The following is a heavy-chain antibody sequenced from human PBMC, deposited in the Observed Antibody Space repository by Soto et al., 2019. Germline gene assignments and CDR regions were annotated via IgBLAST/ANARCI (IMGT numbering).Heavy chain of an antibody. Sequence: SETLSLTCPVSGGSLSSSSYYWGWIRQPPGKGLEWIGSIYYSGSTYYNPSLKSRVTISVDTSKNQFSLKLSSVTAADTAVYYCARLGCSGGSCYGVYWGQGTLVTV. CDR1: GGSLSSSSYY. D-gene: IGHD2-15*01. V-gene: IGHV4-39*01. CDR2: IYYSGST. J-gene: IGHJ4*02. CDR3: ARLGCSGGSCYGVY.